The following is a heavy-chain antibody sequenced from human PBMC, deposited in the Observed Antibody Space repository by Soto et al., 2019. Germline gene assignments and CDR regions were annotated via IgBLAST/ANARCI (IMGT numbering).Heavy chain of an antibody. V-gene: IGHV3-73*01. CDR3: TTGEDIVVVPAAREVYYYYGMDV. Sequence: GGSLRLSCAASGFTFSGSAMHWVRQASGKGLAWVGRIRSKANSYATAYAASVKGRFTISRDDSKNTAYLQMNSLKTEDTAVYYCTTGEDIVVVPAAREVYYYYGMDVWGQGTTVTVSS. J-gene: IGHJ6*02. CDR2: IRSKANSYAT. CDR1: GFTFSGSA. D-gene: IGHD2-2*01.